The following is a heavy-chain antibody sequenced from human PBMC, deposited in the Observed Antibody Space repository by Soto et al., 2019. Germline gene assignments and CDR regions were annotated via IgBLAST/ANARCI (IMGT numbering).Heavy chain of an antibody. Sequence: ETLSLTCAVYGGSISGHYWNWIRQPPGKGLEWIGEINHSGRTNYNPSLKSRVTISVDTSKNQFSLNLGSVTAADTAVYYCARGNIAAALVYWGQGTLVTVSS. D-gene: IGHD6-13*01. J-gene: IGHJ4*02. CDR3: ARGNIAAALVY. CDR1: GGSISGHY. V-gene: IGHV4-34*01. CDR2: INHSGRT.